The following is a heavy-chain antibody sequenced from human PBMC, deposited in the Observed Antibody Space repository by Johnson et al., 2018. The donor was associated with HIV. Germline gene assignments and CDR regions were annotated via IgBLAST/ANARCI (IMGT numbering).Heavy chain of an antibody. CDR3: ARGLTGEQVDI. D-gene: IGHD3-16*01. J-gene: IGHJ3*02. V-gene: IGHV3-30*14. CDR1: GFTVSGNY. CDR2: ISYDGSNK. Sequence: VQLVESGGDLVQPGGSLRLSCAASGFTVSGNYMSWVRQAPGKGLEWVAVISYDGSNKYYADSVKGRFTISRDNSKNTLYLQMNSLRAEDTAVYYCARGLTGEQVDIWGQGTMVTVSS.